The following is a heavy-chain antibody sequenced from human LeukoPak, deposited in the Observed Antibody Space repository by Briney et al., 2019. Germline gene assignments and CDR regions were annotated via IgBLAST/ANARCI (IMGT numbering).Heavy chain of an antibody. CDR1: GFTFSSYA. CDR3: AKKRDAFDT. CDR2: LTDSGGTT. J-gene: IGHJ3*02. V-gene: IGHV3-23*01. Sequence: GGPLRLSCVASGFTFSSYAMGWVRQAPGKRPEWVSSLTDSGGTTYYVDSVKGRFTISRDNSKNTLYLHMNSLRAEDTAMYYCAKKRDAFDTWGQGTVVAVSS. D-gene: IGHD5-24*01.